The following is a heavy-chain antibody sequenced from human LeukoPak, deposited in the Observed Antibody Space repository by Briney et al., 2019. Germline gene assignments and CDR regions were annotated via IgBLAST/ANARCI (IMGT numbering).Heavy chain of an antibody. D-gene: IGHD2-2*01. CDR2: INTDGSST. Sequence: GGSLRLSCAASGFTFSSYWMHWVRQAPGKGLVWVSHINTDGSSTSYADSVKGRFTISRDNAKNSLYLQMNSLRAEDTAVYYCARFPVPYYSYYMDVWGKGTTVTVSS. CDR3: ARFPVPYYSYYMDV. J-gene: IGHJ6*03. CDR1: GFTFSSYW. V-gene: IGHV3-74*01.